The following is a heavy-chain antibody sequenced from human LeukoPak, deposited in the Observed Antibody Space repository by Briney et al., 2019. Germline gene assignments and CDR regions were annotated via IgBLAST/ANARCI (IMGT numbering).Heavy chain of an antibody. CDR3: ARGFCSGRNCYSAFDY. V-gene: IGHV4-4*02. CDR2: IYQSGST. Sequence: SETLSLTCAVSGGSISSNNWWSWVRQAPGKGLEWIGEIYQSGSTNYNPSLISRVTISLDKSKNQFSLKLSSVTAADTAMYYCARGFCSGRNCYSAFDYWGQGTLVTVSS. CDR1: GGSISSNNW. D-gene: IGHD2-15*01. J-gene: IGHJ4*02.